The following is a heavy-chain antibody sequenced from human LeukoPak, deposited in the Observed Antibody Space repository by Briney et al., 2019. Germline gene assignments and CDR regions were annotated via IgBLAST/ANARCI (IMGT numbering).Heavy chain of an antibody. J-gene: IGHJ4*02. CDR2: INHSGST. CDR1: GGSISSTTHY. CDR3: ARGRAPEN. Sequence: PSETLSLTCTVSGGSISSTTHYWNWIRQPPGKGLEWIGEINHSGSTTYNPSLKSRVTISVDMSKNQFSLKLSSVTAADTAIYYCARGRAPENWGQGTLVTVSS. V-gene: IGHV4-39*07.